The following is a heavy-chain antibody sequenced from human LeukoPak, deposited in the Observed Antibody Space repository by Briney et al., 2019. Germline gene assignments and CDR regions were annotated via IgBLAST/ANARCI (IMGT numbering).Heavy chain of an antibody. Sequence: SQTLSLTCTVSGGSISSGSYYLSWIRQPAGKGLEWIGRIYTSGSTNYNPSLKSRVTISVDTSKNQFSLKLSSVTAADTAVYYCARGHRYDFWSGYLFFTNYYYYMDVWGKGTTVTVSS. CDR3: ARGHRYDFWSGYLFFTNYYYYMDV. J-gene: IGHJ6*03. D-gene: IGHD3-3*01. CDR2: IYTSGST. CDR1: GGSISSGSYY. V-gene: IGHV4-61*02.